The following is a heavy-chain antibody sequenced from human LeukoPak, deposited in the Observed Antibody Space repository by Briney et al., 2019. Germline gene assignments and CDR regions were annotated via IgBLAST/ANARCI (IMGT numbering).Heavy chain of an antibody. CDR1: GFSFSTYG. Sequence: GGSLRLSCTASGFSFSTYGMSWVRQAPGKGLEWVSAIDNTGGLTSYPDPVKGRFTISRDNSKNTLYLQMNSLRAEDTAVYYCAKDEVGGGSPYYFDYWGQGALVTVSS. J-gene: IGHJ4*02. V-gene: IGHV3-23*01. CDR2: IDNTGGLT. D-gene: IGHD3-16*01. CDR3: AKDEVGGGSPYYFDY.